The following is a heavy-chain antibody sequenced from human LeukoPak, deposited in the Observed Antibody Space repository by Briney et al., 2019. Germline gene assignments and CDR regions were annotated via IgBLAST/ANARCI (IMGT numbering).Heavy chain of an antibody. CDR3: AMDSAWLPLKFDY. J-gene: IGHJ4*02. D-gene: IGHD5-24*01. Sequence: GGSLRLSCAASGFVVSTNYMSWVRQAPGKGLEWVSVLYSGGSTYYTDSVKGRFTISRDNSNNTLYLQMNNLRAEDTAVYYCAMDSAWLPLKFDYWGPGTLVAVSS. CDR2: LYSGGST. CDR1: GFVVSTNY. V-gene: IGHV3-66*01.